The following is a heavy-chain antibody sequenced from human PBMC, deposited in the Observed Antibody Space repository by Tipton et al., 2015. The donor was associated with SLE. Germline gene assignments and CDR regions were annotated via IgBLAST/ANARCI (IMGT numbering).Heavy chain of an antibody. CDR2: ISGGGGST. V-gene: IGHV3-23*01. Sequence: SLRLSCATSGFTFSSYALSWVRRAPGKGLEWVSAISGGGGSTYYADFVKGRFSISIDKSKKTLFLQMNSLRVDDTATYYCAKFEKTTDFYLDSWGQGTLVSVXS. D-gene: IGHD1/OR15-1a*01. CDR3: AKFEKTTDFYLDS. J-gene: IGHJ4*02. CDR1: GFTFSSYA.